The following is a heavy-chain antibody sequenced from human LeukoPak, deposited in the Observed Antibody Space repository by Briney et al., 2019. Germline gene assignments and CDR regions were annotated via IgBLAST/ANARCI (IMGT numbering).Heavy chain of an antibody. CDR1: GFTFSSYS. D-gene: IGHD3-22*01. J-gene: IGHJ4*02. CDR2: ISSSSSYI. CDR3: ARGLDYYDSSRLLLQYYFDY. Sequence: GGSLRLSCAASGFTFSSYSMNWVRQAPGKGLEWVSSISSSSSYIYYADSVKGRFTISRDNAKNSLYLQMNSLRAEDTAVYYCARGLDYYDSSRLLLQYYFDYWGQGTLVTVSS. V-gene: IGHV3-21*01.